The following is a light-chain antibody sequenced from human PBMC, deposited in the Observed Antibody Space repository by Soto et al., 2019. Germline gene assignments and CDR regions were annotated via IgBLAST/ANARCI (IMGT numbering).Light chain of an antibody. CDR1: SSDVGGYNF. CDR2: DVS. V-gene: IGLV2-11*01. J-gene: IGLJ1*01. Sequence: QSALTQPRSVSGSPGQSVTISCTGTSSDVGGYNFVSWYQQHPGKAPKLMIYDVSKRPSGVPDRFSGSKSGNTASLTISGPQAEDEAEYYCCSYAGSYTWVFGTGTKVTVL. CDR3: CSYAGSYTWV.